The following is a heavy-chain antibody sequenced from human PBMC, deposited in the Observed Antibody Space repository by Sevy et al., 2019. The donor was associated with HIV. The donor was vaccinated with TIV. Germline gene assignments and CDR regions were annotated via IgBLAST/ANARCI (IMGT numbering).Heavy chain of an antibody. D-gene: IGHD5-18*01. V-gene: IGHV3-7*01. CDR3: AREVPVDTAMADAFDI. CDR2: IKQDGSEK. Sequence: GGSLRLSCAASGFTFSSYWMSWVRQAPGKGLEWVANIKQDGSEKNYVDSVKGRFTISRDNAKNSLYLQMNSLRAEDTAVYYCAREVPVDTAMADAFDIWGQGTMVTVSS. CDR1: GFTFSSYW. J-gene: IGHJ3*02.